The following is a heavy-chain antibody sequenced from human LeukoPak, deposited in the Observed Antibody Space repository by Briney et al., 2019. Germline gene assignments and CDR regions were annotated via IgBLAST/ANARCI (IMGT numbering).Heavy chain of an antibody. CDR2: ISVASNT. D-gene: IGHD3-10*01. CDR1: GLAFSSYA. CDR3: GGFGGIAFDI. Sequence: PGGSLRLSCAASGLAFSSYAMSWVRQAPGKGLEWVSTISVASNTFYADSVKGRFTISRDNSRNTLFLQMNSLRAEDTAVYYCGGFGGIAFDIWGQGTMVTVSS. V-gene: IGHV3-23*01. J-gene: IGHJ3*02.